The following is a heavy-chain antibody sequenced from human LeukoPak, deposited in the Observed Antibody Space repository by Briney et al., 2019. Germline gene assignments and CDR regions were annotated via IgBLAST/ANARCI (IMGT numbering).Heavy chain of an antibody. CDR1: GFTFSSYS. V-gene: IGHV3-48*04. D-gene: IGHD2-15*01. J-gene: IGHJ4*02. Sequence: PGGSLRLSCAASGFTFSSYSMNWVRQAPGKGLEWLSYISSSTGTIYYADSVKGRFTISRDNAKNSLYLQMNSLRAEDTAVYYCARAADCSGGSCYSGWYFDYWGQGTLVTVSS. CDR2: ISSSTGTI. CDR3: ARAADCSGGSCYSGWYFDY.